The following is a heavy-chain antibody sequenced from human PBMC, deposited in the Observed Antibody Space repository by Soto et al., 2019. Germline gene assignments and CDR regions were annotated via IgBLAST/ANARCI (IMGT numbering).Heavy chain of an antibody. CDR2: INWNGGNI. CDR1: GFTFDDYA. D-gene: IGHD3-10*01. Sequence: EVQLVESGGGLVQPGRSLRLSCAASGFTFDDYAMHWVRQAPGKGLEWVSGINWNGGNIVYTDSVKGRFTISRDNAKNSLYLQMNSLRPEDTAMYYCAKDWSTKHEWQLLESWGQGALVTVSS. V-gene: IGHV3-9*01. CDR3: AKDWSTKHEWQLLES. J-gene: IGHJ5*02.